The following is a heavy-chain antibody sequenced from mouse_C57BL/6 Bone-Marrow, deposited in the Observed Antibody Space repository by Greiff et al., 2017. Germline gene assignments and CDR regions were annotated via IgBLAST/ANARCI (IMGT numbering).Heavy chain of an antibody. CDR1: GFTFSDYY. V-gene: IGHV5-12*01. CDR3: ARHKGYSNFYYAMDY. Sequence: EVMLVESGGGLVQPGGSLKLSCAASGFTFSDYYMYWVRQTPEKRLEWVAYISNGGGSTYYPDTVKGRFTISRDNAKNTLYLQMSRLKSEDTAMYYCARHKGYSNFYYAMDYWGQGTSVTVSS. J-gene: IGHJ4*01. CDR2: ISNGGGST. D-gene: IGHD2-5*01.